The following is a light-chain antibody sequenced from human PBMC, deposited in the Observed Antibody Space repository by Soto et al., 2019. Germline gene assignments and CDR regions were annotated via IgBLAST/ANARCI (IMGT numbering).Light chain of an antibody. CDR3: AAWDVSLKGFV. CDR2: DNH. Sequence: QSFLTQPPSASGTAGQRVTFSCSGSSSNIGINTVNWYRQLPGTAPQLLISDNHRRPSGVPDRFSGSKSGTSASLAISGLQSEDEATYFCAAWDVSLKGFVFGTGTKVTVL. CDR1: SSNIGINT. J-gene: IGLJ1*01. V-gene: IGLV1-44*01.